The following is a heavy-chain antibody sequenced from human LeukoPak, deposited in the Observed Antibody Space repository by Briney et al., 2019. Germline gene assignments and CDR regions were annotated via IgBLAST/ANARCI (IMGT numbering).Heavy chain of an antibody. J-gene: IGHJ4*02. D-gene: IGHD2-15*01. CDR2: ISSVSSTI. V-gene: IGHV3-48*01. CDR1: GFIFSSYS. CDR3: ARVHGGYPFDQ. Sequence: GGSLRLSCAAFGFIFSSYSMNWVRQAPGKGLEWISFISSVSSTIFYADSVKGRFNISRDNVKNSLYLQMNGLRAEDTAVYYCARVHGGYPFDQWGQGTLVTVSS.